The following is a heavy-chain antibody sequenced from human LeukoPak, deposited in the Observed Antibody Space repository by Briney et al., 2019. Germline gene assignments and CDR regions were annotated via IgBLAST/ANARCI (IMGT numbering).Heavy chain of an antibody. Sequence: PSETLSLTCTVSGGSISNYYWSWIRQPPGKGLEWIGFIYYSGSTNYNPSLKSRVTIPLDTSKNQFSLKLTSVTAADTAVYYCARVFYYYGSGTYYVFDYWGQGNLVTDSS. V-gene: IGHV4-59*01. D-gene: IGHD3-10*01. J-gene: IGHJ4*02. CDR1: GGSISNYY. CDR2: IYYSGST. CDR3: ARVFYYYGSGTYYVFDY.